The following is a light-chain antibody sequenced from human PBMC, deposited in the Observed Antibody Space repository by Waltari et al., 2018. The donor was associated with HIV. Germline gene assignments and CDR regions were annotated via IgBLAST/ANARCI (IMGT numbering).Light chain of an antibody. CDR1: TSDVGGYNY. V-gene: IGLV2-8*01. CDR2: QVN. CDR3: SSFAGSNNLMV. Sequence: QSALTQPPSASGSPGQSVTIYCTGTTSDVGGYNYVPWYQQHPGKAPKLIIYQVNKRPSGVPDRFSGTKSGNRASLTVSGLQAEDAADYYCSSFAGSNNLMVFGGGTKLTVL. J-gene: IGLJ2*01.